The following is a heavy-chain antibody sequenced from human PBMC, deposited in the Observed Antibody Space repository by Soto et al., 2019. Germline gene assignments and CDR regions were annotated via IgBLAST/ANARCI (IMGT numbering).Heavy chain of an antibody. Sequence: QITLKESGPTLVRPTQTLTLTCAFSGFSLSTSGVGVCWIRQPPGKALEWLAVIYWDDSKHYSPSLRSKLTITKDTPKNQVVLTMTNMDPMETGTYYCAHKGPEDWPLDYWGQGTLVTVSS. CDR3: AHKGPEDWPLDY. V-gene: IGHV2-5*02. CDR2: IYWDDSK. J-gene: IGHJ4*02. CDR1: GFSLSTSGVG. D-gene: IGHD3-9*01.